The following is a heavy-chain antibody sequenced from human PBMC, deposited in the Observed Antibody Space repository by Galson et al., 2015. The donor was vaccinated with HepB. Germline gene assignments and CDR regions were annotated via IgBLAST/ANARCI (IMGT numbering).Heavy chain of an antibody. Sequence: LSLTCTVSTGSISSYYWSWIRQPPGKGLEWIGYIYYIGNTNYNPSLKSRVTISVDMSKNQFSLKLSSVTAADTAVYHCARQHRYSYGYDYWGQGTLVTVSS. J-gene: IGHJ4*02. D-gene: IGHD5-18*01. CDR1: TGSISSYY. CDR2: IYYIGNT. CDR3: ARQHRYSYGYDY. V-gene: IGHV4-59*08.